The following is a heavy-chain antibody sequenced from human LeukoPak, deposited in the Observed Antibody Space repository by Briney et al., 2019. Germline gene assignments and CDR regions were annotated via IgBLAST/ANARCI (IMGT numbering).Heavy chain of an antibody. J-gene: IGHJ4*02. D-gene: IGHD4-17*01. CDR1: GGSISSSSHY. Sequence: SETLSLTCTVSGGSISSSSHYWGWIRQPPGKGLEWIGSIYYSGATYYNPSLKSRVTISVDTSNNQFSLKLSSVTAAHTAVYHCARHSSVTTFVFDYWGQGTPVTVSS. CDR2: IYYSGAT. CDR3: ARHSSVTTFVFDY. V-gene: IGHV4-39*01.